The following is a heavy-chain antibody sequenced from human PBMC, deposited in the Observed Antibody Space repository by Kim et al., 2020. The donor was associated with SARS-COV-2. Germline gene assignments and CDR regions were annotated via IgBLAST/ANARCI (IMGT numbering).Heavy chain of an antibody. Sequence: ASVKVSCKASGYTFTSYAMHWVRQAPGQRLEWMGWINAGNGNTKYSQKFQGRVNITRDTSASTAYMELSSLRSEDTAVYYCARGLGKLIAAAGTWGFDYWGQGTLVTVSS. CDR3: ARGLGKLIAAAGTWGFDY. CDR1: GYTFTSYA. D-gene: IGHD6-13*01. CDR2: INAGNGNT. J-gene: IGHJ4*02. V-gene: IGHV1-3*01.